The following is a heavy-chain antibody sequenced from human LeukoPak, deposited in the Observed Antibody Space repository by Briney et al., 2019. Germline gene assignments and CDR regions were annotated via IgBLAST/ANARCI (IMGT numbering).Heavy chain of an antibody. CDR1: GFTFSSYA. Sequence: GGSLRLSCAASGFTFSSYAMHWVRQAPGKGLEWVAVISYDGSNKYYADSVKGRFTISRDNSKNTLYLQMNSLRAEDTAVYYCARDPSGYLTMVRGAITEYFDYWGQGTLVTVSS. CDR3: ARDPSGYLTMVRGAITEYFDY. J-gene: IGHJ4*02. CDR2: ISYDGSNK. V-gene: IGHV3-30*04. D-gene: IGHD3-10*01.